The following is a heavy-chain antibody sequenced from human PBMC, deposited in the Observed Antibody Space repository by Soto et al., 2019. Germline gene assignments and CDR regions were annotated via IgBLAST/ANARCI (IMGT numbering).Heavy chain of an antibody. Sequence: SETLSLTCTVSGGSISSGGYYWSWIRQHPGKGLEWIGYIYYSGGTYYNPSLKSRVTISVDTSKNQFSLKLSSVTAADTAVYYCARSGDSSGYFDYWGQGTLVTAPQ. CDR2: IYYSGGT. D-gene: IGHD3-22*01. CDR3: ARSGDSSGYFDY. CDR1: GGSISSGGYY. V-gene: IGHV4-31*03. J-gene: IGHJ4*02.